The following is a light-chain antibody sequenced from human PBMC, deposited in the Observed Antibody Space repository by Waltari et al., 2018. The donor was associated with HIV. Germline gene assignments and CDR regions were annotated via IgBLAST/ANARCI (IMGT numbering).Light chain of an antibody. Sequence: QSVLTQPPPVSGAPGQRVTISCTGRNSNIGDGYDIHCYQQLPGPTPKLLIYGNSNRPSGFPDRFSGSKSGTSASLAITGLQAEDEADYYCQSYDSSLSGWVFGGGTKLTVL. V-gene: IGLV1-40*01. CDR2: GNS. CDR3: QSYDSSLSGWV. CDR1: NSNIGDGYD. J-gene: IGLJ3*02.